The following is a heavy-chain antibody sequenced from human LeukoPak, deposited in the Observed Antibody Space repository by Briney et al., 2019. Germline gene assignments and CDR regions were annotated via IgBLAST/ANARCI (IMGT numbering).Heavy chain of an antibody. V-gene: IGHV1-69*05. D-gene: IGHD2-21*01. CDR2: IIPIFGTA. Sequence: SVKVSCKASGGTFSSYAISWVRQAPGQGLEWMGGIIPIFGTANYAQKFQGRVTITTDESTSTAYMELSSLRSEDTTVYYCARVVSEGGPYYFDYWGQGTLVTVSS. CDR1: GGTFSSYA. CDR3: ARVVSEGGPYYFDY. J-gene: IGHJ4*02.